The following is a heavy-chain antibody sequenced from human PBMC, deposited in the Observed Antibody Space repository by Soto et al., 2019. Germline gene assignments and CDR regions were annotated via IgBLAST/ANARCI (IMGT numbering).Heavy chain of an antibody. Sequence: EVRLLESGGGVVQPGGSLRLSCAASGLTVGSSAMTWVRQAPGKGLEWISSLSGDGKATYYADSVKGRFTISRDISKNTLFLQMDSLRVEDTAIYFCARITRSWGQGTRVTVSS. CDR2: LSGDGKAT. D-gene: IGHD3-3*01. CDR3: ARITRS. V-gene: IGHV3-23*01. CDR1: GLTVGSSA. J-gene: IGHJ5*02.